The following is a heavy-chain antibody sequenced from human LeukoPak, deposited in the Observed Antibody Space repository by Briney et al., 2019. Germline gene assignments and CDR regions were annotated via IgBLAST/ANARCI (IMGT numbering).Heavy chain of an antibody. D-gene: IGHD4-23*01. CDR3: ARSPVGYYYYYMDV. CDR2: ISWNSGSI. J-gene: IGHJ6*03. V-gene: IGHV3-9*01. Sequence: GGSLRLSCAASGFRFDDYAMHWVRQAPGKGLEWVSGISWNSGSIGYADSVKGRFTISRDNAKNSLYLQMNSLRAEDTAVYYCARSPVGYYYYYMDVWGKGTTVTVSS. CDR1: GFRFDDYA.